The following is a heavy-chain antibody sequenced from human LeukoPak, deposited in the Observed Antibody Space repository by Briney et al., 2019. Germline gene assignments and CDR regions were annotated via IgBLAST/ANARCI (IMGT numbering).Heavy chain of an antibody. CDR3: ARYCGADSCYSGLDY. Sequence: GGSPRLSCAASGFTFSSYVMTWVRQAPGRGLEWVSSIGNSGRDTYYADSMKGRFTISRDNSKSTLFLHMSSLRAGDTAIYYCARYCGADSCYSGLDYWGQGALVTVSS. D-gene: IGHD2-15*01. CDR1: GFTFSSYV. J-gene: IGHJ4*02. V-gene: IGHV3-23*01. CDR2: IGNSGRDT.